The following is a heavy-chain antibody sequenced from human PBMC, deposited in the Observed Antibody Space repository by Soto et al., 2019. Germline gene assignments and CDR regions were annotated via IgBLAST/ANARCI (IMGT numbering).Heavy chain of an antibody. CDR3: ARGYSGYDSILSGFDY. Sequence: HPGGSLRLSCAASGFTFSSYAMNWVRQAPGKGLEWVSAISGSGGTTNYADSVKGRFTISRDNSKNTLYLQMNSLRAEDTAVYYCARGYSGYDSILSGFDYWGQGTLVTVSS. CDR1: GFTFSSYA. V-gene: IGHV3-23*01. CDR2: ISGSGGTT. J-gene: IGHJ4*02. D-gene: IGHD5-12*01.